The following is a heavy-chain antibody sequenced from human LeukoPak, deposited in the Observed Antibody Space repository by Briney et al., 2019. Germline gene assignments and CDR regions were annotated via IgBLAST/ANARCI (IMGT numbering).Heavy chain of an antibody. V-gene: IGHV4-39*01. D-gene: IGHD3-22*01. CDR2: IHYSGST. Sequence: SETLSLTCTVSGGSISSSSYYWGWIRQPPGKGLEWIGTIHYSGSTYYNPSLRSRVTMSVDTSKNQFSLKLTSVTAADTAVYCYARHGLAGDSSGYYNRHFDYWGQGTLVTVSS. CDR1: GGSISSSSYY. CDR3: ARHGLAGDSSGYYNRHFDY. J-gene: IGHJ4*02.